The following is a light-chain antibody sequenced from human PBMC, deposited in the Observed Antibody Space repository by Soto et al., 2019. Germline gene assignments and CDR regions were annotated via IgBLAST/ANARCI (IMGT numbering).Light chain of an antibody. CDR3: SSYTSSSSLM. CDR1: SSDVGGYNY. Sequence: QSVLTQPASVSGSPGQSITISCTGTSSDVGGYNYVSWYQQHPGKAPKLMIYEVSNRPSGVSNRFSGSKSGNTAYLTISGFQAEDEADYYCSSYTSSSSLMFGGGTQLTVL. J-gene: IGLJ7*01. CDR2: EVS. V-gene: IGLV2-14*01.